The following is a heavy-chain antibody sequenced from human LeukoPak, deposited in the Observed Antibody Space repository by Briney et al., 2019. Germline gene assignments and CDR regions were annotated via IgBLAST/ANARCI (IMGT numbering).Heavy chain of an antibody. D-gene: IGHD3-3*01. CDR1: GGPVSSGSYY. J-gene: IGHJ3*02. Sequence: SETLSLTCTVSGGPVSSGSYYWSWIRQPAGKGLEWIGYIYYSGSTNYNPSLKSRVTISVDTSKNQFSLKLSSVTAADTAVFYCARVASGYDVFDIWGQGTMVTVSS. CDR2: IYYSGST. CDR3: ARVASGYDVFDI. V-gene: IGHV4-61*01.